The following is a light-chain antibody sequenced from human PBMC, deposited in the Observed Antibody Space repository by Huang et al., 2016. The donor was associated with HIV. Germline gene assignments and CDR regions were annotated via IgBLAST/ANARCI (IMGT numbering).Light chain of an antibody. CDR1: ESIANY. Sequence: DIQLTQSPSSLSASAGDRVTITCRASESIANYLNWYQQKPGKAPKVLISAASTLETGVPPRFSGSGFGTDFTLTISSLQPEDFATYFCQQSYGTVLTFGGGTMVDIK. V-gene: IGKV1-39*01. CDR3: QQSYGTVLT. J-gene: IGKJ4*01. CDR2: AAS.